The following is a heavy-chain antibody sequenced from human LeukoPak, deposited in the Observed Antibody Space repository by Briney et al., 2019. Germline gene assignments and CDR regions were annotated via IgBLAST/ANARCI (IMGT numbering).Heavy chain of an antibody. CDR2: ITSSSSKTI. D-gene: IGHD6-19*01. CDR3: ARGQKSVGRVLAGTTTYNYYYYMDV. CDR1: GFTFSSYS. Sequence: GGSLRLSCAASGFTFSSYSMNWVRQAPGKGLEWVSYITSSSSKTIYYADSVKGRFTISRDNAKNSLSLQMNSLRAEDTAVYYCARGQKSVGRVLAGTTTYNYYYYMDVWGKGTTVTVSS. V-gene: IGHV3-48*01. J-gene: IGHJ6*03.